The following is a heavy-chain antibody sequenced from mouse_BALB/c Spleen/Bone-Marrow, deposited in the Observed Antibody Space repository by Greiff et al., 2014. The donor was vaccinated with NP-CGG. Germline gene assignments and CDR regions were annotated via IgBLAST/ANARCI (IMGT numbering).Heavy chain of an antibody. CDR2: IWSGGST. CDR3: ARNPIRRNAMDY. D-gene: IGHD2-12*01. J-gene: IGHJ4*01. CDR1: GFSLTNYG. Sequence: QVQLQQSGPGLVQPSQSLSITCTASGFSLTNYGVRWVRQSPGKGLEWLGVIWSGGSTDYNAPFISRLNISKDNSKSQVFFKMNSLQANDTAIYYCARNPIRRNAMDYWGQGTSVTVSS. V-gene: IGHV2-2*02.